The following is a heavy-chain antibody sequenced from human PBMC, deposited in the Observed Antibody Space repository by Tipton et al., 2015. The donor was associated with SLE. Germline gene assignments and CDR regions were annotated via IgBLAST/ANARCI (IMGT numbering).Heavy chain of an antibody. CDR2: ISDDGSRT. CDR1: GSTFSSFP. D-gene: IGHD5-12*01. V-gene: IGHV3-64*04. CDR3: ARDRGGESPGYDY. J-gene: IGHJ4*02. Sequence: QLVQSGGGLVQPGGSQRLSCAASGSTFSSFPMHWVRQAPGQGLEFVSFISDDGSRTFYASSVRGRFIVSRDNSKNSLYLQMNSLRAEDTAVYYCARDRGGESPGYDYWGQGTLVTVSS.